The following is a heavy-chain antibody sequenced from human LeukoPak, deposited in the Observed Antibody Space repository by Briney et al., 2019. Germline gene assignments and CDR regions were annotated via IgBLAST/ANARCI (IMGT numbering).Heavy chain of an antibody. J-gene: IGHJ4*02. CDR2: IIPTLGIA. V-gene: IGHV1-69*02. Sequence: SVKVSCKASGGTFSSYTISWVRQAPGQGLEWMGRIIPTLGIANYAQKFQGRVTITGDNSRSTAYMELSSLRSEDTAVYYCARVRYSSSFPSKTYYFDYWGQGTLVTVSS. CDR3: ARVRYSSSFPSKTYYFDY. CDR1: GGTFSSYT. D-gene: IGHD6-13*01.